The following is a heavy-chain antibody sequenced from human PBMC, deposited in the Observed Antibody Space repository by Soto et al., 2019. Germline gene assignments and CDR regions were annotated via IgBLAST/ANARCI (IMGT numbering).Heavy chain of an antibody. J-gene: IGHJ4*02. Sequence: GGSLRLSCAASGFTFSSYWMHWVRQVPGTGPVWVSRISSDGTSTAYADSVKGRFTISRDNAKNTLSLQMDSLRAEDTAVYSCVRGAHFDYWGQGAQVTVSS. V-gene: IGHV3-74*01. CDR2: ISSDGTST. CDR1: GFTFSSYW. CDR3: VRGAHFDY.